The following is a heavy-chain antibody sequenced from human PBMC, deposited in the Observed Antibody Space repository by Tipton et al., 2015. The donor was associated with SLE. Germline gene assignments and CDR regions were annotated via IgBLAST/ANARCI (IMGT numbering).Heavy chain of an antibody. Sequence: TLSLTCTVSGGSISSGSYYWSWIRQPAGKGLEWIGYIYYSGSTNYNPSLKSRVTISVDTSKNQFSLKLSPVTAADTAVYYCAGGSLYSSGWDFDYWGQGTLVTVSS. D-gene: IGHD6-19*01. CDR3: AGGSLYSSGWDFDY. CDR2: IYYSGST. J-gene: IGHJ4*02. CDR1: GGSISSGSYY. V-gene: IGHV4-61*10.